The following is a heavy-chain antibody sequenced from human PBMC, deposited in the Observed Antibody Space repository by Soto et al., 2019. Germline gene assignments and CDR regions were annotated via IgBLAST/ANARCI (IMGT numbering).Heavy chain of an antibody. Sequence: EVQLLESGGGLVQRGGSLRLSCAASGFIFNNYAMTWVGQAPGKGLEWVARVSGRGGSEYYADSVKGRLTISRDNSNNTLYLQMTNVRGEDTAVYYCVRRAGGAVVWYYDLWGRGTLVSVFS. J-gene: IGHJ2*01. CDR1: GFIFNNYA. D-gene: IGHD2-21*01. CDR3: VRRAGGAVVWYYDL. V-gene: IGHV3-23*01. CDR2: VSGRGGSE.